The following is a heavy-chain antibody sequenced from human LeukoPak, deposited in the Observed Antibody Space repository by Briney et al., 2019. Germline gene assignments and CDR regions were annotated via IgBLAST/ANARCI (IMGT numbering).Heavy chain of an antibody. CDR3: AKGDGCVWYGTCDY. Sequence: PGGSLRLSCAASGFTFSSYAMNWVRQAPGKGLEWVSAISGSGGSTFYADSVKGRFTISRDNSKDTLYLQMNSLRVEDTAVYYCAKGDGCVWYGTCDYWGQGTLVTVSS. D-gene: IGHD5-24*01. CDR2: ISGSGGST. J-gene: IGHJ4*02. V-gene: IGHV3-23*01. CDR1: GFTFSSYA.